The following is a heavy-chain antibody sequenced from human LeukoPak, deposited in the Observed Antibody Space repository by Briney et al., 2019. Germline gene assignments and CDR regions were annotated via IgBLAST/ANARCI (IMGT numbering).Heavy chain of an antibody. Sequence: GASVKVSCKASGYTFTSYGISWVRQAPGQGLEWMGWISAYNGNTNYAQKLQGRVTMTTDTSTSTAYMELRSLRSDDTAVYYCARDYELGTAGTAYEYFDYWGQGTLVTVSS. CDR3: ARDYELGTAGTAYEYFDY. J-gene: IGHJ4*02. D-gene: IGHD1-1*01. CDR2: ISAYNGNT. CDR1: GYTFTSYG. V-gene: IGHV1-18*01.